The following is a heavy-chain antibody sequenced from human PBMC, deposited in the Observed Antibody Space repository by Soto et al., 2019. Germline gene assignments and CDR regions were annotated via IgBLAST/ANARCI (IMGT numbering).Heavy chain of an antibody. V-gene: IGHV1-46*01. Sequence: ASVKVSCQASGYTFTSYYVHWVRQAPGQGLEWMGIINPSGGSTSYAQKFQGRVTMTRDTPTSTVYMELGSLRSEDTAVYYCAREDPHEDYYNGTDVWGQGTTVTVSS. J-gene: IGHJ6*02. CDR3: AREDPHEDYYNGTDV. CDR1: GYTFTSYY. CDR2: INPSGGST.